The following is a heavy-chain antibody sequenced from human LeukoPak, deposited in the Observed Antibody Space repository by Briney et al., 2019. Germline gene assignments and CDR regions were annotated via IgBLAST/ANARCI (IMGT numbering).Heavy chain of an antibody. CDR2: IKEDGSEK. Sequence: GGSLRLSCAASGFSFGSYWMNWVRQAPGKGLEWVANIKEDGSEKYYVDSVKGRFTISRDSAKNALYLQMNSLRAGDTAVYYCARLGLGGYSYSLDYWGQGTLVTVSS. V-gene: IGHV3-7*01. CDR1: GFSFGSYW. CDR3: ARLGLGGYSYSLDY. D-gene: IGHD2-21*01. J-gene: IGHJ4*02.